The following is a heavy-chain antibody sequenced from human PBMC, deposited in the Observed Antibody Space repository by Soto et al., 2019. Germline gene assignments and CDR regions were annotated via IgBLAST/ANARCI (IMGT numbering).Heavy chain of an antibody. Sequence: ASVKVSCKVSGYTLTELSMHWVRQAPGKGLEWMGGFDPEDGETIYAQKFQGRVTMTEDTSTDTAYMELSSLRSEDTAVYYCATLGRFGQLLYRSYYYYGMDVWGQGTTVTVSS. D-gene: IGHD2-2*02. CDR3: ATLGRFGQLLYRSYYYYGMDV. CDR1: GYTLTELS. CDR2: FDPEDGET. V-gene: IGHV1-24*01. J-gene: IGHJ6*02.